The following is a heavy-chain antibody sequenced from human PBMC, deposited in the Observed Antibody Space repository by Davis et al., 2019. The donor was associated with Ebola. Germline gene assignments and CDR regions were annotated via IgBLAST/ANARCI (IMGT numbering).Heavy chain of an antibody. Sequence: ASVKVSCKASGYTFKTHAIHWVRQAPGEGPEWMGWISTYSGSTNYAQKFQGRVTMTTDTSTNTAYMELRSLRSDDTAVYYCARSAITIFGVPMGWFDPWGQGTLVTVSS. CDR2: ISTYSGST. CDR1: GYTFKTHA. CDR3: ARSAITIFGVPMGWFDP. J-gene: IGHJ5*02. V-gene: IGHV1-18*01. D-gene: IGHD3-3*01.